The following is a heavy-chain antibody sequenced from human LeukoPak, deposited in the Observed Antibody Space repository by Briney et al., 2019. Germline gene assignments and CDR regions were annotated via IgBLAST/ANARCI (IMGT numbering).Heavy chain of an antibody. V-gene: IGHV3-30-3*01. Sequence: QPGRSLRLSCAASGFTFSSYAMHWARQAPGKGLEWVAVISYDGSNKYYADSVKGRFTISRDNSKNTLYLQMNSLRAEGTAVYYCARDTQAVADYYFDYWGQGTLVTVSS. CDR3: ARDTQAVADYYFDY. CDR1: GFTFSSYA. D-gene: IGHD6-19*01. J-gene: IGHJ4*02. CDR2: ISYDGSNK.